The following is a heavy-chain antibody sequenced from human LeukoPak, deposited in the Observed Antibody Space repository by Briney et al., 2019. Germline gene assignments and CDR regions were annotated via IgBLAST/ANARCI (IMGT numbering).Heavy chain of an antibody. CDR1: GFTFSDYY. CDR3: ARGNEDTAMVFDY. J-gene: IGHJ4*02. Sequence: GGSLRLSCVASGFTFSDYYMSWIRQAPGKGLEWVSYISSSSSYTNYADSVKGRFTISRDNAKNSLYLQMNSLRAEDTAVYYCARGNEDTAMVFDYWGQGTLVTVSS. D-gene: IGHD5-18*01. CDR2: ISSSSSYT. V-gene: IGHV3-11*06.